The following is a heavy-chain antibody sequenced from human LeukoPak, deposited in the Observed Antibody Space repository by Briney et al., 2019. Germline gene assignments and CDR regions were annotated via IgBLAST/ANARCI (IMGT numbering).Heavy chain of an antibody. J-gene: IGHJ3*02. CDR2: ISTTGSA. CDR1: GASLSTYY. D-gene: IGHD1-14*01. Sequence: PSETLSLTCTVSGASLSTYYWTWIRQPAGKGLEWIGRISTTGSANYNPSLRSRVTISVDTSKNQFSLKLSSVTAADTAVYYCARHWGDSPNHSDDLYAFDIWGQGTMVTVSS. CDR3: ARHWGDSPNHSDDLYAFDI. V-gene: IGHV4-4*07.